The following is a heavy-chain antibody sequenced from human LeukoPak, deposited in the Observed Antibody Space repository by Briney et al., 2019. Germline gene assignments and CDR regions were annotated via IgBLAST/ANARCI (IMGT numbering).Heavy chain of an antibody. J-gene: IGHJ4*02. CDR2: IFFSGTT. CDR3: ARVGSGGAWFDF. D-gene: IGHD6-19*01. Sequence: PSETLSLTCTVSSVSLTNYYWSWIRQPPGKGLEWVGYIFFSGTTNYNPSLKSRVTISVDTSKNQFSLKMTSVTAADTAVYFCARVGSGGAWFDFWGQGTLVTVSS. CDR1: SVSLTNYY. V-gene: IGHV4-59*01.